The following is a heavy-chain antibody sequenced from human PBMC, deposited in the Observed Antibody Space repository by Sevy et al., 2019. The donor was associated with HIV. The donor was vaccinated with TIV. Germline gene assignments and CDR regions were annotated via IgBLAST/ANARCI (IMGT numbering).Heavy chain of an antibody. Sequence: ASVKVSCKASGGTFSSYAISWVRQAPGQGLKWMEGIIPIFGTANYAQKFQGRVTITADESTSTAYMELSSLRSEDTAVYYCARQPPYYDSSGYYTPCFDYWGQGTLVTVSS. CDR1: GGTFSSYA. V-gene: IGHV1-69*13. D-gene: IGHD3-22*01. CDR2: IIPIFGTA. J-gene: IGHJ4*02. CDR3: ARQPPYYDSSGYYTPCFDY.